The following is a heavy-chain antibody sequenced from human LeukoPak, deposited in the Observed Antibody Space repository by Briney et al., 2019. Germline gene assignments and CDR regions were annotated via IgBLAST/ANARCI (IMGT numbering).Heavy chain of an antibody. V-gene: IGHV1-69*13. Sequence: SVKVSCKASGGTFSSYAISWVRQAPGQGLEWMGGIIPIFGTANYAQKFQGRVTITADESTSTAYMELSSLRSEDTAVYYCARDGVYGSGSYPYWGQGTLVTVSS. J-gene: IGHJ4*02. D-gene: IGHD3-10*01. CDR2: IIPIFGTA. CDR1: GGTFSSYA. CDR3: ARDGVYGSGSYPY.